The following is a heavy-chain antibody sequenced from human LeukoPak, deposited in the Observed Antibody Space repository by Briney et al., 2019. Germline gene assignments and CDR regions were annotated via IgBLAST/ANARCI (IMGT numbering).Heavy chain of an antibody. Sequence: PGGSLRLSCAASGFTFSSYGMHWVRQAPGKGLEWVAVIWYDGSNKYYADSVKGRFTISRDNSKNTLYLQMNSLRAEDTAVYYCARGSPTYDFWSGYYISGLADYWGQGTLVTVSS. J-gene: IGHJ4*02. D-gene: IGHD3-3*01. V-gene: IGHV3-33*01. CDR3: ARGSPTYDFWSGYYISGLADY. CDR1: GFTFSSYG. CDR2: IWYDGSNK.